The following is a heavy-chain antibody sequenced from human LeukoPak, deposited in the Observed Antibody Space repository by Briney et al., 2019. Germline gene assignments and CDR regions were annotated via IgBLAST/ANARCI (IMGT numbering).Heavy chain of an antibody. V-gene: IGHV3-21*01. Sequence: GGSLRLSRAASGFTFSSYSLNWVPQAPGKGLEWVSSISSSSSYIYYADSVKGRFTISRDNAKNSLYLQMNSLRAEDTAVYYCARDGSSYAFDIWGQGTMVTVSS. D-gene: IGHD6-13*01. CDR1: GFTFSSYS. CDR2: ISSSSSYI. J-gene: IGHJ3*02. CDR3: ARDGSSYAFDI.